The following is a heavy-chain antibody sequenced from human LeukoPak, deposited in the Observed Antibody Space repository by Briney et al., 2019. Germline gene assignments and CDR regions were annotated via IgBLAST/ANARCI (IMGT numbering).Heavy chain of an antibody. CDR3: ARGVRFLEWLVPYYFDY. J-gene: IGHJ4*02. D-gene: IGHD3-3*01. Sequence: SETLSLTCAVYGGSFSGYYWSWIRQPPGKGLEWIGEINHSGSTNYNPSLKSRVTISVDTSKNQFSLKLSSVTAADTAVYYCARGVRFLEWLVPYYFDYWGQGTLVTVSS. V-gene: IGHV4-34*01. CDR1: GGSFSGYY. CDR2: INHSGST.